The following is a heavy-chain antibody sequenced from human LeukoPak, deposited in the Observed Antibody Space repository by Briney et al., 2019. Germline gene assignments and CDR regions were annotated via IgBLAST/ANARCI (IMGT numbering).Heavy chain of an antibody. Sequence: GGSLRLSCAASGFTFSSYGMHWVRQAPGKGLEWVANINQDGSAKYYVDSVKDRFTISRDNAKNSLYLQMNSLRAEDTGVYYCAREGVPGATAHHYDYWGQGSLVTVSS. V-gene: IGHV3-7*01. D-gene: IGHD1-26*01. CDR3: AREGVPGATAHHYDY. CDR1: GFTFSSYG. J-gene: IGHJ4*02. CDR2: INQDGSAK.